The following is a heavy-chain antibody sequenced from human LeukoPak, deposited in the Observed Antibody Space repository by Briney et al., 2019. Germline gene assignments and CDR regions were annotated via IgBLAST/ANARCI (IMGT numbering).Heavy chain of an antibody. J-gene: IGHJ4*02. Sequence: GGSLGLSCAASGFTFRNYVIHWVRQAPGKGLEWVAVTSPDLNVKLYADSVKGRFTISRDNSRSTLYLQMNSLRPEDTAIYYCAREGYYGSGSPPSLYFDYWGQGTLVTVSS. CDR2: TSPDLNVK. V-gene: IGHV3-30-3*01. D-gene: IGHD3-10*01. CDR3: AREGYYGSGSPPSLYFDY. CDR1: GFTFRNYV.